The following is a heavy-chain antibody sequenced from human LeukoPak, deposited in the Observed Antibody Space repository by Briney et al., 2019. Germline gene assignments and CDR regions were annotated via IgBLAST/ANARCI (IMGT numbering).Heavy chain of an antibody. CDR2: IYPGDSDT. CDR1: GYSFTSYW. D-gene: IGHD3-22*01. J-gene: IGHJ4*02. CDR3: ARRTSGYYDSSGYYLYYFDY. Sequence: GESLKISCKGSGYSFTSYWIGWGRQMPGKGLEWMGIIYPGDSDTRYSPSFQGQVTISADKSISTAYLQWSSLKASDTAMYYCARRTSGYYDSSGYYLYYFDYWGQGTLVTVSS. V-gene: IGHV5-51*01.